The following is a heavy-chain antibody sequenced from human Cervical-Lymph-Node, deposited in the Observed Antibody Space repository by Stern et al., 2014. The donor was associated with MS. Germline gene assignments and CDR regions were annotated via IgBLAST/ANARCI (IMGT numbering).Heavy chain of an antibody. D-gene: IGHD4-11*01. CDR2: MNADNGQT. CDR1: GYSFSRYA. CDR3: AREVVPNDYSNYAYYYHGMDV. Sequence: QVQLVQSGAEVKRPGASVKVSCKTSGYSFSRYAMHWVLQAPGPRLEWLGWMNADNGQTKYSQKFQGRITITSDTSASTVYMELRSLRSADTAVYYCAREVVPNDYSNYAYYYHGMDVWGQGTTVTVSS. V-gene: IGHV1-3*01. J-gene: IGHJ6*02.